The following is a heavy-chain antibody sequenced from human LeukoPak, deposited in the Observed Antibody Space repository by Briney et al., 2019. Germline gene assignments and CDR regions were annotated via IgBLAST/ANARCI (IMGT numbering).Heavy chain of an antibody. V-gene: IGHV3-30*02. CDR3: AREGGRYGSGSYYPPYYYYMDV. CDR1: GFTFSSYG. Sequence: GGSLRLSCAASGFTFSSYGMHWVRQAPGKGLEWVAFIRYDGSNKYYADSVKGRFTISRDNSKNTLYLQMNSLRAEDTAVYYCAREGGRYGSGSYYPPYYYYMDVWGKGTTVTVSS. J-gene: IGHJ6*03. CDR2: IRYDGSNK. D-gene: IGHD3-10*01.